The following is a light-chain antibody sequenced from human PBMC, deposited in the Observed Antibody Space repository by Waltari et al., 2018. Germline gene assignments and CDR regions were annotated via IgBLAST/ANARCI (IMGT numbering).Light chain of an antibody. CDR3: QKYGSLPAT. J-gene: IGKJ1*01. V-gene: IGKV3-20*01. CDR1: QSVRRY. Sequence: DIVSTQSPGTLSLSPGERATLSCRASQSVRRYLAWYQQKPGQAPRLLIYDASTRATGIPDRFSGSGSGTDFSLTISRLEPEDFAVYYCQKYGSLPATFGQGTKVEIK. CDR2: DAS.